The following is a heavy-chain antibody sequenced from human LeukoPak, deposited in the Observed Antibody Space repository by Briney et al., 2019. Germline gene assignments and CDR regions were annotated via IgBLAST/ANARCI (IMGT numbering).Heavy chain of an antibody. CDR3: AKVPSSSWYY. CDR2: IRYDGSNK. J-gene: IGHJ4*02. D-gene: IGHD6-13*01. V-gene: IGHV3-30*02. Sequence: PGGSLRLSCAASGFTFSSYWMSWVRQAPGKGLEWVAFIRYDGSNKYYADSVKGRFTISRDNSKNTLYLQMNSLRAEDTAVYYCAKVPSSSWYYWGQGTLVTVSS. CDR1: GFTFSSYW.